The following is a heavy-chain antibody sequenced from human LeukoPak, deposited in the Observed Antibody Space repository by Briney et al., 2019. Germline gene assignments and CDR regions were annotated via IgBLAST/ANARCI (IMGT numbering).Heavy chain of an antibody. CDR2: ISGSGGST. CDR3: AKEGDGSGSYYNPNWFDP. Sequence: GGSLRLSCAASGFTFSSYAMSWVRQAPGKGLEWVSAISGSGGSTYYADSVKGRFTISRDSSKNTLYLQMNSLRAEDTAVYYCAKEGDGSGSYYNPNWFDPWGQGTLVTVSS. D-gene: IGHD3-10*01. V-gene: IGHV3-23*01. CDR1: GFTFSSYA. J-gene: IGHJ5*02.